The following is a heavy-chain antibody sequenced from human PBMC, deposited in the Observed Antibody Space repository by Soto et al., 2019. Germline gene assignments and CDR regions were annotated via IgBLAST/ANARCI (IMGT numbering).Heavy chain of an antibody. CDR1: GFTFSSYA. J-gene: IGHJ4*02. CDR2: MSGSGDST. Sequence: GGSLRLSCAASGFTFSSYAMSWFRQAPGKGLEWVSAMSGSGDSTYYADSVKGRFTISRDNSKNTLYLQMNSLRAEDTAVYYCAKLPLAPGGGTNCYYCDYWGQGTLVTVSS. D-gene: IGHD2-2*01. V-gene: IGHV3-23*01. CDR3: AKLPLAPGGGTNCYYCDY.